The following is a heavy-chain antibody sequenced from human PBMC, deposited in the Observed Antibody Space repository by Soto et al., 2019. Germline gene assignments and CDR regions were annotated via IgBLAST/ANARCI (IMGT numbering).Heavy chain of an antibody. CDR3: APMVRGVEDISNFDY. J-gene: IGHJ4*02. V-gene: IGHV3-33*01. Sequence: GGSLRLSCAASGFTFSSYGMHWVRQAPGKGLEWVAVIWYDGSNKYYADSVKGRFTISRDNSKNTLYLQMNSLRAEDTAVYYCAPMVRGVEDISNFDYWGQGTLVTVSS. CDR2: IWYDGSNK. D-gene: IGHD3-10*01. CDR1: GFTFSSYG.